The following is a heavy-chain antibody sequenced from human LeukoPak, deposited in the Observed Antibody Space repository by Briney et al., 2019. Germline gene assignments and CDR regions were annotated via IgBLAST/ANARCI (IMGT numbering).Heavy chain of an antibody. J-gene: IGHJ1*01. D-gene: IGHD4-17*01. CDR1: GFTFNSYS. CDR2: ISDDETYK. CDR3: ASYGDYGYFQH. Sequence: GRSLRLSCAASGFTFNSYSMHWVRQAPGKGLEWVTAISDDETYKFYADSVKGRFTISRDNSKNTLYLQMNSLRAEDTAVYYCASYGDYGYFQHWGQGTLVTVSS. V-gene: IGHV3-30-3*01.